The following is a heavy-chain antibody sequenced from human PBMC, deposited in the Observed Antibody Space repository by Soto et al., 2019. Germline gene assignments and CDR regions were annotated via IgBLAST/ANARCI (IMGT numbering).Heavy chain of an antibody. V-gene: IGHV1-8*01. Sequence: ASVKVSCTASGYTFTSYDINWVRQATGQGLEWMGWMNPNSGNTGYAQKFQGRVTMTRNTSISTAYMELSSLRSEDTAVYYCARGVKYYDFWSGYYYYFDYWGQGTLVTVSS. CDR3: ARGVKYYDFWSGYYYYFDY. D-gene: IGHD3-3*01. J-gene: IGHJ4*02. CDR2: MNPNSGNT. CDR1: GYTFTSYD.